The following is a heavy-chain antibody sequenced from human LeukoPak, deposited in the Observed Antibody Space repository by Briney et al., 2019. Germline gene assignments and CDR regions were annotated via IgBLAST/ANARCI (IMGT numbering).Heavy chain of an antibody. CDR2: ISGSGGST. CDR3: ARGPYLGYCSGGSCNQFDY. J-gene: IGHJ4*02. D-gene: IGHD2-15*01. CDR1: GFTFSSYG. Sequence: PGGSLRLSCAASGFTFSSYGMHWVRQAPGKGLEWVSAISGSGGSTYYADSVKGRFTISRDNSKNTLYLQMNSLRAEDTAVYYCARGPYLGYCSGGSCNQFDYWGQGTLVTVSS. V-gene: IGHV3-23*01.